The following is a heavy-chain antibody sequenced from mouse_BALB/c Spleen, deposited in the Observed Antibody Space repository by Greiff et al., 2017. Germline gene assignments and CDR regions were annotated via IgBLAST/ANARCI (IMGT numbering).Heavy chain of an antibody. V-gene: IGHV1S81*02. CDR1: GYTFTSYY. D-gene: IGHD2-1*01. CDR3: TRDGNHRDAMDY. CDR2: INPSNGGT. J-gene: IGHJ4*01. Sequence: QVQLKESGAELVKPGASVKLSCKASGYTFTSYYMYWVKQRPGQGLEWIGEINPSNGGTNFNEKFKSKATLTVDKSSSTAYMQLSSLTSEDSAVYYCTRDGNHRDAMDYWGQGTSVTVSS.